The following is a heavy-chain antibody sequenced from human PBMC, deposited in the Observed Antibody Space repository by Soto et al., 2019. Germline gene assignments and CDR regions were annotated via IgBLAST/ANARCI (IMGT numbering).Heavy chain of an antibody. Sequence: GASVKVSCKASGYTFTSYDINWVRQATGQGLEWMGWMNPNSGNTGYAQKFQGRVTMTRNTSISTAYMELSSLRSEDTAVYYCARGLSRRFLEWLLKNYYYYGMDVWGQGTTVTVSS. V-gene: IGHV1-8*01. D-gene: IGHD3-3*01. CDR3: ARGLSRRFLEWLLKNYYYYGMDV. CDR2: MNPNSGNT. CDR1: GYTFTSYD. J-gene: IGHJ6*02.